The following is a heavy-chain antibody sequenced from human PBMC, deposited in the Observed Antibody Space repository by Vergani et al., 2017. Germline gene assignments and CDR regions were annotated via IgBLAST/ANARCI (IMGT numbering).Heavy chain of an antibody. V-gene: IGHV1-46*03. CDR2: INPSGGST. CDR3: ARDPSNIGVLVAATFDY. Sequence: QVQLVQSGAEVKKPGASVKVSCKASGYTFTSYYMHWVRQAPGQGLEWMGIINPSGGSTSYAQKFQGRVTMNRDTYTSTVYMGLSSLRSEDTAVYYCARDPSNIGVLVAATFDYWGQGTLVTVSS. D-gene: IGHD2-15*01. J-gene: IGHJ4*02. CDR1: GYTFTSYY.